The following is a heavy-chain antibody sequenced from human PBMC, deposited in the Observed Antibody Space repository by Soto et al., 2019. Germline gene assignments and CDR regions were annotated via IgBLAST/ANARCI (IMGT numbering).Heavy chain of an antibody. Sequence: QVQLVESGGGVVQPGRSLRLSCAASGFTFSSYGMHWVRQAPGKGLEWVAIISYDEINKYYADSVKGRFTISRDNSKNTLYLQMNSLRAEDTAVYYCAKSVYNWNDGFFDYWGQGTLVTVX. D-gene: IGHD1-1*01. CDR1: GFTFSSYG. J-gene: IGHJ4*02. CDR3: AKSVYNWNDGFFDY. CDR2: ISYDEINK. V-gene: IGHV3-30*18.